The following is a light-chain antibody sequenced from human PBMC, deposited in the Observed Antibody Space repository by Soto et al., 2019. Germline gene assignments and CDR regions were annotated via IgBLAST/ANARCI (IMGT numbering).Light chain of an antibody. CDR2: GAS. Sequence: EIVLTQSPGTLSLSPGEGATLSCRASQSVSSNYLAWYQQKPGQAPRLLIYGASSRATGIPDRFSGSGSGKDFTLTIRRLEPEDFSVYYCQQYGNSRWTFGQGTKVEIK. J-gene: IGKJ1*01. CDR3: QQYGNSRWT. CDR1: QSVSSNY. V-gene: IGKV3-20*01.